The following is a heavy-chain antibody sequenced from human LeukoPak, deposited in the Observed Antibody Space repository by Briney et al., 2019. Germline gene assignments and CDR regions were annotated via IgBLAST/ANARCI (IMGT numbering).Heavy chain of an antibody. Sequence: PGGSLRLSCAASGFTLRSYWMSWVRQAPGKGLEWVANIKQDGSETYYVDSVKGRFTISRDNSKNTLYLQMNSLRAEDTALYYCTKDSSSGSSYYFHGMDVWGQGTTVTVS. D-gene: IGHD3-10*01. CDR3: TKDSSSGSSYYFHGMDV. CDR1: GFTLRSYW. CDR2: IKQDGSET. V-gene: IGHV3-7*04. J-gene: IGHJ6*02.